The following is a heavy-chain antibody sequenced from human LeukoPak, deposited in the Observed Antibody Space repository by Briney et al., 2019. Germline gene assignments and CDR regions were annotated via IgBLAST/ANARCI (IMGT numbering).Heavy chain of an antibody. J-gene: IGHJ3*02. CDR3: ARDLNPQSIGMRAFYI. CDR2: INPTTGST. CDR1: GYTFTNFY. D-gene: IGHD1-14*01. Sequence: ASVKVSCKASGYTFTNFYLHWVRQAPGQGLEWMRIINPTTGSTTYAQKFQGRVTMTRDMSTSTVYMELSSLRSEDTAAYFCARDLNPQSIGMRAFYIWGQGTMVTASS. V-gene: IGHV1-46*01.